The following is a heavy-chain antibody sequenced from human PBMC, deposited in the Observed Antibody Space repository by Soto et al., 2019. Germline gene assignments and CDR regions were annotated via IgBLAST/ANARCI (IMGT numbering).Heavy chain of an antibody. D-gene: IGHD3-22*01. CDR2: IYHSGST. CDR1: GGSISRGGYS. Sequence: SETLSLTCAVSGGSISRGGYSWSWIRQPPGKGLEWIGYIYHSGSTYYNPSLKSRVTISVDRSKNQFSLKLSSVTAADTAVYYCARGGVDYYDSSGYYFSPYYFDYWGQGTLVTVSS. CDR3: ARGGVDYYDSSGYYFSPYYFDY. J-gene: IGHJ4*02. V-gene: IGHV4-30-2*01.